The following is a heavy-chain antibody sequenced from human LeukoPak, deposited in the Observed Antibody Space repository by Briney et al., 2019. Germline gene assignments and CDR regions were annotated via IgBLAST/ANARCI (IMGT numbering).Heavy chain of an antibody. Sequence: PGGSLRLSCAASGFTFSSYSMNWVRQAPGKGLEWVSSISSSSSYIYYADSVKGRFTISRDNAKNSLYLQMNSLRAEDTAVYYCARVGGYDVCFDYWGQGTLVTVSS. CDR1: GFTFSSYS. CDR2: ISSSSSYI. J-gene: IGHJ4*02. D-gene: IGHD5-12*01. V-gene: IGHV3-21*01. CDR3: ARVGGYDVCFDY.